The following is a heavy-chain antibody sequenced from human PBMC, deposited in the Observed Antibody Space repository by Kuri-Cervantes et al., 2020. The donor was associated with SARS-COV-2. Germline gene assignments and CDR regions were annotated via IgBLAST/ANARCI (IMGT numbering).Heavy chain of an antibody. J-gene: IGHJ4*02. CDR1: GFTFSSYW. CDR3: VSLGAY. CDR2: VSDTGNDK. V-gene: IGHV3-21*01. Sequence: GGSLRLSCAAAGFTFSSYWMSWVRQAPGRGLEWVASVSDTGNDKRYRDSVKGRFAISRDNVKNSVLLQMDSLRVDDTAVYYCVSLGAYWGQGVLVTVSS.